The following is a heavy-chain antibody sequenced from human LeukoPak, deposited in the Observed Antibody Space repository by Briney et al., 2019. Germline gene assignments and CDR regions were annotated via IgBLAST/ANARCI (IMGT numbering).Heavy chain of an antibody. CDR3: AKDLVRSYYYYMDV. CDR1: GFTFSSYS. D-gene: IGHD6-6*01. V-gene: IGHV3-48*04. J-gene: IGHJ6*03. CDR2: ISSSSSTI. Sequence: PGGSLRLSCAASGFTFSSYSMNWVRQAPGKGLEWVSYISSSSSTIYYADSVKGRLTISRDNAKNSLYLQMNSLRAEDTAVYYCAKDLVRSYYYYMDVWGKGTTVTVSS.